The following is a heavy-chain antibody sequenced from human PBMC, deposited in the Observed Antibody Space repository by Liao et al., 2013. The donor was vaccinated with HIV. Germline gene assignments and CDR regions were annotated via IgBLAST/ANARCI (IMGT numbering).Heavy chain of an antibody. D-gene: IGHD2-15*01. Sequence: QVQLQESGPGLVKPSETLSLTCTVSGGSISSYYWSWIRQPPGKGLQWIGYIYYSGSTNYNPSLKSRVSISLDTSKSQFSLNLSFVTPADTAVYYCARFDPRIDAFDFWGQGTMVTVSS. CDR2: IYYSGST. CDR1: GGSISSYY. V-gene: IGHV4-59*01. J-gene: IGHJ3*01. CDR3: ARFDPRIDAFDF.